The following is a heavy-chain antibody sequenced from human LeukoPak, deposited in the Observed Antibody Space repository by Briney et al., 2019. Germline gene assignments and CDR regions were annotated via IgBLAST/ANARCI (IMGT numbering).Heavy chain of an antibody. D-gene: IGHD3-3*01. V-gene: IGHV1-2*06. Sequence: ASVKVSCKASGYTFTGYYMHWVRQAPGQGLEWMGRINPNSGGTNYAQKFQGRVTMTRDTSISTAYMELSSLRSEDTAVYYCATDRGRRGSYYDFWSGYLGPWGQGTLVTVSS. CDR1: GYTFTGYY. CDR3: ATDRGRRGSYYDFWSGYLGP. J-gene: IGHJ5*02. CDR2: INPNSGGT.